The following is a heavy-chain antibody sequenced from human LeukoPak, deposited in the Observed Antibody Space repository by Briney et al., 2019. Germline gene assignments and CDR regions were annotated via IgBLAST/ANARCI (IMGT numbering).Heavy chain of an antibody. CDR2: ISYDGINE. CDR3: ARDQRYCSSSSCPWEPFDY. CDR1: GITFSTYG. D-gene: IGHD2-2*01. V-gene: IGHV3-30*03. J-gene: IGHJ4*02. Sequence: PGRSLRLSCAASGITFSTYGMHWVRQSPGKGLEWVATISYDGINEYYAESVKGRFTISRDNSYNTLYLQMNSLRPEDTAVYFCARDQRYCSSSSCPWEPFDYWGQGTLVTVSS.